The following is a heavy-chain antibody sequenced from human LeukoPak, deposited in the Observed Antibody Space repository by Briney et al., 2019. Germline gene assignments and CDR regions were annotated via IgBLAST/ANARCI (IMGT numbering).Heavy chain of an antibody. J-gene: IGHJ3*02. CDR1: GGSISSGGYS. Sequence: SQTLSLTCAVSGGSISSGGYSWSWIRQPPGKGLEWIGYIYHSGSTYYNPSLKSRVTISVDRSKNQFSLKLSSVTAADTAVYYCAREGCGGNSNWDAFDIWGQGTMVTVSS. CDR3: AREGCGGNSNWDAFDI. D-gene: IGHD4-23*01. V-gene: IGHV4-30-2*01. CDR2: IYHSGST.